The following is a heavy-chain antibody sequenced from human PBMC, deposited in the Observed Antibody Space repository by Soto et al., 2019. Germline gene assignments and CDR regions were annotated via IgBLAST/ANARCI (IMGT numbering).Heavy chain of an antibody. J-gene: IGHJ5*02. CDR2: INAGNGNT. V-gene: IGHV1-3*01. CDR3: ARDDYDFFWFDP. D-gene: IGHD3-3*01. CDR1: GYTFSSYA. Sequence: QVQLVQSGAEVKKPGASVKVSCKASGYTFSSYAMHWVRQAPGQRLERMGWINAGNGNTKYLQKFQGRVTITRDTSASTAYMELSSLRSEDTAVYYCARDDYDFFWFDPWGQGTLVTVSS.